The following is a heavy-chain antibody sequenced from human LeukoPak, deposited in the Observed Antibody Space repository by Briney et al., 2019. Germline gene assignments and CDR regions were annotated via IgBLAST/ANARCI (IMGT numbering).Heavy chain of an antibody. D-gene: IGHD6-19*01. Sequence: ASVKVSCKASGYTFTSYGISWVRQAPGQGLEWMGWISAYNGNTNYAQKFQGRVTMTRDTSISTAYMELSRLRSDDTAVYYCASSPYSSGWYGLPFDCWGQGTLVTVSS. CDR1: GYTFTSYG. J-gene: IGHJ4*02. CDR3: ASSPYSSGWYGLPFDC. V-gene: IGHV1-18*01. CDR2: ISAYNGNT.